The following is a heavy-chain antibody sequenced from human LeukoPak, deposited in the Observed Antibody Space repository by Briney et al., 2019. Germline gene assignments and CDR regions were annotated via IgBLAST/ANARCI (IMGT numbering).Heavy chain of an antibody. V-gene: IGHV1-2*02. J-gene: IGHJ4*02. CDR1: GYTFTGYY. Sequence: ASVKVSCKASGYTFTGYYMHWVRQAPGQGLEWMGWINPNSGGTNYAQKFQGRVTMTRDMSTSTVYMELSSLRSEDTAVYYCARGWELRTNSDFDYWGQGTLVTVSS. D-gene: IGHD1-26*01. CDR3: ARGWELRTNSDFDY. CDR2: INPNSGGT.